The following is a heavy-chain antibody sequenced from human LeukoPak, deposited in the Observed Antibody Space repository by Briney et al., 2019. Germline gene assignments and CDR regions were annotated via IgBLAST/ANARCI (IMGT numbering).Heavy chain of an antibody. Sequence: VSLKVSCKASGYTFTSYDLHWVRQAPGQGLEWMGIIIPGGGSTSYAQKFQGRVTVTRDTSTRTVYMELSGLRSEDTAVYYCARNWGGSGDGTRNFDYWGQGTLVTLSS. J-gene: IGHJ4*02. D-gene: IGHD5-24*01. CDR1: GYTFTSYD. CDR3: ARNWGGSGDGTRNFDY. V-gene: IGHV1-46*01. CDR2: IIPGGGST.